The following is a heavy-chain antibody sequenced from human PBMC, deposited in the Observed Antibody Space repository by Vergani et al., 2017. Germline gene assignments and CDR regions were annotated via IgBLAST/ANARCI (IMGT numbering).Heavy chain of an antibody. CDR1: GFTVSSNY. J-gene: IGHJ4*02. CDR3: ARERPQLGIGRYYFDY. V-gene: IGHV3-53*01. Sequence: EVQLVESGGGLIQPGGSLRLSCAASGFTVSSNYMSWVRQAPGKGLEWVSVIYSGGSTYYADSVKGRVTISRDNSKNTLYLQMNSLRAEDTAVYYCARERPQLGIGRYYFDYWGQGTLVTVSS. D-gene: IGHD7-27*01. CDR2: IYSGGST.